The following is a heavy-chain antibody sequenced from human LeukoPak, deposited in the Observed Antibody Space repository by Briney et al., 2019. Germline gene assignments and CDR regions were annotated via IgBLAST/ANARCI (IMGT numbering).Heavy chain of an antibody. D-gene: IGHD1-26*01. CDR1: GGTFSSYA. J-gene: IGHJ3*02. CDR2: INPNSGGT. V-gene: IGHV1-2*06. CDR3: ARVRRGWELTNDAFDI. Sequence: ASVKVSCKASGGTFSSYAISWVRQAPGQGLEWMGRINPNSGGTNYAQKFQGRVTMTRDTSISTAYMELSRLRSDDTAVYYCARVRRGWELTNDAFDIWGQGTMVTVSS.